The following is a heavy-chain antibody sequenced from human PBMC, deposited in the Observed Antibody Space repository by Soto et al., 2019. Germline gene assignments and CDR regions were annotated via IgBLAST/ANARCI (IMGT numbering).Heavy chain of an antibody. J-gene: IGHJ5*02. V-gene: IGHV3-23*01. CDR3: AKEGQNIVVVPAAYANWFDP. CDR1: GFTFSSYA. CDR2: ISGSGGST. Sequence: LRLSCAASGFTFSSYAMSWVRQAPGKGLEWASAISGSGGSTYYADSVKGRFTISRDNSKNTLYLQMNSLRAEDTAVYYCAKEGQNIVVVPAAYANWFDPWGQGTLVTVSS. D-gene: IGHD2-2*01.